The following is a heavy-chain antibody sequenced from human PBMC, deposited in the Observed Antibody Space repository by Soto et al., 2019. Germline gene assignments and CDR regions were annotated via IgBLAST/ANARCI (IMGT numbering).Heavy chain of an antibody. V-gene: IGHV1-18*01. J-gene: IGHJ4*02. CDR3: ARDGIGIAAAGDFDY. CDR1: GYTFTSYG. Sequence: ASVKVSCKASGYTFTSYGISWVRQAPGQGLEWMGWISAYNGNTNYAQKLQGRVTMTTDTSTSTACMELRSLRSDDTAVYYCARDGIGIAAAGDFDYWGQGTLVTVSS. D-gene: IGHD6-13*01. CDR2: ISAYNGNT.